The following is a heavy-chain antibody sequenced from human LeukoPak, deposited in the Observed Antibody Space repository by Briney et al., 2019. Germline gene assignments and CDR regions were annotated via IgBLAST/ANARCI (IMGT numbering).Heavy chain of an antibody. Sequence: GGSLRLSCAASGFTFSSYSMNWVRQAPGKGLEWVANIKQDGSEKYYVDSVKGRFTISRDNAKNSLYLQMNSLRAEDTAVYYCARAGIAGQLVNYWGQGTLVTVSS. V-gene: IGHV3-7*01. J-gene: IGHJ4*02. CDR3: ARAGIAGQLVNY. D-gene: IGHD6-13*01. CDR2: IKQDGSEK. CDR1: GFTFSSYS.